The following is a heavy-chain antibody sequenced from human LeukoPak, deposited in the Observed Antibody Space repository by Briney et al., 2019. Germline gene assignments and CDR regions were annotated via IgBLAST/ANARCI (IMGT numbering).Heavy chain of an antibody. D-gene: IGHD2-15*01. CDR3: ARFLGYCSGGSCSQTHLTDYYYGMDV. CDR1: GFTFSSYG. Sequence: PGRSLRLSCAASGFTFSSYGMHWVRQAPGKGLEWVAVIWYDGSNKYYADSVKGRFTISRDNSKNTLYLQMNSLRAEDTAVYYCARFLGYCSGGSCSQTHLTDYYYGMDVRGQGTTVTVSS. J-gene: IGHJ6*02. V-gene: IGHV3-33*01. CDR2: IWYDGSNK.